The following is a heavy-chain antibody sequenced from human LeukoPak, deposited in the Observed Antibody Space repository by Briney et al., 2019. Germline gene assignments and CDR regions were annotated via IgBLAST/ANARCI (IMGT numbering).Heavy chain of an antibody. V-gene: IGHV3-7*01. D-gene: IGHD7-27*01. Sequence: AGGSLRLSCAGYGFTFSSFWMNWVRQAPGKGLERVANINQDGSEIYYADSVKGRFTLSRDNAVNSVYLQMSDLRAEETAVYYCATLNWGNLDYWGLGTLVTVSS. CDR3: ATLNWGNLDY. CDR2: INQDGSEI. J-gene: IGHJ4*02. CDR1: GFTFSSFW.